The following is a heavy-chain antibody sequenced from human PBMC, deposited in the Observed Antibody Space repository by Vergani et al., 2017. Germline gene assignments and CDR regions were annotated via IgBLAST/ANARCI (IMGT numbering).Heavy chain of an antibody. CDR3: ARGIVGAAAHFDY. CDR2: IIPILGIA. CDR1: GYTFTSYG. D-gene: IGHD1-26*01. J-gene: IGHJ4*02. Sequence: QVQLVQSGAEVKKPGASVKVSCKASGYTFTSYGISWVRQAPGQGLEWMGWIIPILGIANYAQKFQGRVTITADKSTSTAYMELSSLRSEDTAVYYCARGIVGAAAHFDYWGQGTLVTVSS. V-gene: IGHV1-69*10.